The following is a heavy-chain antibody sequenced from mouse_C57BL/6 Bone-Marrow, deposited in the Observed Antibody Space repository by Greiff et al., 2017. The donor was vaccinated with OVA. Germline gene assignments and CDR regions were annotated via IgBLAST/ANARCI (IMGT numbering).Heavy chain of an antibody. CDR1: GYTFTDYY. CDR3: AREDSSGPAWFAY. V-gene: IGHV1-75*01. CDR2: IFHGSGST. D-gene: IGHD3-2*02. Sequence: QVQLQQSGPELVKPGASVKISCKASGYTFTDYYINWVKQRPGQGLEWIGWIFHGSGSTSYNEKFKGKATLTVDKSSSTAYMLLSSLTSEDSAVFFCAREDSSGPAWFAYWGQGTLVTVSA. J-gene: IGHJ3*01.